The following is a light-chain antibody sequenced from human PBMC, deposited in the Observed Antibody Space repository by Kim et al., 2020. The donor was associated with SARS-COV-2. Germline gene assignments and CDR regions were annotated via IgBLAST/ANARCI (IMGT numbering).Light chain of an antibody. J-gene: IGLJ2*01. V-gene: IGLV3-19*01. CDR3: NSRDSSGNHHVV. Sequence: SSELTQDPAVSVALGQTVRITCQGDSLRSYYASWYQQKPGQAPVLVIYGKNNRPSGIPDRFSCSSPGNTASLTITGAQAEDEAYYYCNSRDSSGNHHVVF. CDR1: SLRSYY. CDR2: GKN.